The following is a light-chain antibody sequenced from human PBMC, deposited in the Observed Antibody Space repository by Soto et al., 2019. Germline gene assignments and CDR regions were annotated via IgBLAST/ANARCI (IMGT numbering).Light chain of an antibody. Sequence: QSALTQPASVSGSPGQSLTISCTGSNSDVGSNNFVSWFQQSPGKAPKLMIFADSKRPSGISDRVSGSRSGSTASLTISGLQAEDEADYYCCSSVGNSDYVFGTGTKLTVL. CDR1: NSDVGSNNF. J-gene: IGLJ1*01. CDR3: CSSVGNSDYV. V-gene: IGLV2-23*01. CDR2: ADS.